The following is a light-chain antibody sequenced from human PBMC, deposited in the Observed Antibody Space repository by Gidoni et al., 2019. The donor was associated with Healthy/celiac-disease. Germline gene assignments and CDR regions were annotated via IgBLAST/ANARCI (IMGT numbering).Light chain of an antibody. V-gene: IGLV1-51*01. J-gene: IGLJ1*01. CDR2: DNN. CDR3: GTWDSSLSLYV. CDR1: SSNIGNNY. Sequence: QSVLPPPPSVSAAPGQKVTISCSGSSSNIGNNYVSWYQQLPGTAPKLLIYDNNKRPSGIPDRFSGSKSGTSATLGITGLQTGDEADYYCGTWDSSLSLYVFGTGTKVTVL.